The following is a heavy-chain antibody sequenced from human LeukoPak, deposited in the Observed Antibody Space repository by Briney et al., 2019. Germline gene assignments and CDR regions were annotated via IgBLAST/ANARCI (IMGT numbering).Heavy chain of an antibody. V-gene: IGHV3-48*01. CDR1: GFTFSSYS. D-gene: IGHD4-11*01. Sequence: EGSLRLSCAASGFTFSSYSMNWVRQAPGKGLEWVSYISSSSSTIYYADSVKGRFTISRDNAKNSLYLQMNSLRAEDTAVYYCARDRSQNLDYRPFDYWGQGTLVTVSS. CDR2: ISSSSSTI. CDR3: ARDRSQNLDYRPFDY. J-gene: IGHJ4*02.